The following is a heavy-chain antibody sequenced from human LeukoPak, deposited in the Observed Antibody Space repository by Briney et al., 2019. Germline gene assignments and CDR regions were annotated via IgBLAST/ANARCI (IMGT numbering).Heavy chain of an antibody. V-gene: IGHV1-2*06. Sequence: ASVKVSCKAAGYTFTGYYMFWVRQAPGQGLEWMGRINPNSGGTNYAQKFQGRVTMTRDTSISTAYMELSRLRSDVTAVYYCARGYCSGGSCYSVENWFDPWGQGTLVTVSS. J-gene: IGHJ5*02. CDR2: INPNSGGT. CDR1: GYTFTGYY. CDR3: ARGYCSGGSCYSVENWFDP. D-gene: IGHD2-15*01.